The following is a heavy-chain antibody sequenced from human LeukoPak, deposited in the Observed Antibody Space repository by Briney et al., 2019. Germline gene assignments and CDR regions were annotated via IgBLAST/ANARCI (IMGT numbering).Heavy chain of an antibody. CDR1: GGSFSGYY. CDR3: ARRGYSSGWYEGYFDY. J-gene: IGHJ4*02. V-gene: IGHV4-59*08. D-gene: IGHD6-19*01. Sequence: PSETLSLTCAVYGGSFSGYYWTWIRQAPGKGLEWIGHIHYSGGTNYNPSLKSRVTIAVDTSKNQFSLKLSSVTAADTAVYHCARRGYSSGWYEGYFDYWGQGTLVTVSS. CDR2: IHYSGGT.